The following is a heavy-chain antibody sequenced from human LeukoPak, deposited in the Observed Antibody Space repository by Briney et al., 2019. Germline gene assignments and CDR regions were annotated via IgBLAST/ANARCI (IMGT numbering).Heavy chain of an antibody. CDR3: ARVHSFGSYFISVAFDI. Sequence: SETLSLTCTVSGGSISSYYWSWIRQPPGTGLEWIGHIYYSGSTNYNPSLKSRVTISVDTSKNQFSLKLSSVTAADTAVYYCARVHSFGSYFISVAFDIWGQGTMVTVSS. CDR1: GGSISSYY. D-gene: IGHD1-26*01. J-gene: IGHJ3*02. V-gene: IGHV4-59*01. CDR2: IYYSGST.